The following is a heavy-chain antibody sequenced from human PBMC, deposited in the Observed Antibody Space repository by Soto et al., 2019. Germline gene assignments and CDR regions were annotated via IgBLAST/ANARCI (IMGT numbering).Heavy chain of an antibody. Sequence: SETLSLTCTVSGGSISTGAYYWGWIRQVPGKGLEWIGYTYFIGSTYYNPSLTSRVTILVDTSKNQFSLNLSSVTAADTAVYYCAAYHLEDQTNWFGPWGQGTLVTVSS. CDR1: GGSISTGAYY. CDR3: AAYHLEDQTNWFGP. V-gene: IGHV4-31*03. D-gene: IGHD1-1*01. CDR2: TYFIGST. J-gene: IGHJ5*02.